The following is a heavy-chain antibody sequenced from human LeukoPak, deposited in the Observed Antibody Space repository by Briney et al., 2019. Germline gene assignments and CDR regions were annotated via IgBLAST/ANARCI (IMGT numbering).Heavy chain of an antibody. CDR3: ARAPGALDY. J-gene: IGHJ4*02. CDR1: VCTITIYA. CDR2: IGGGGTE. V-gene: IGHV3-23*01. Sequence: GGSLRLSCAASVCTITIYAVNWVRQAPGKGLEWVSGIGGGGTEYYADSVKGRFIISSDTSQNLVHLQMNSLTVEDTAVYYCARAPGALDYWGQGTLVTVSS. D-gene: IGHD1-26*01.